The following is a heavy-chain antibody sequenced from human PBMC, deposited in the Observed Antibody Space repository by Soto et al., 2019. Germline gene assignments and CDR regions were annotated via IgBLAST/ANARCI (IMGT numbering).Heavy chain of an antibody. CDR3: ARGSSGGFDY. CDR2: IYYSGST. J-gene: IGHJ4*02. Sequence: SETLSLTCTVSNGSISSYYWSWIRQPPGKGLEWIGYIYYSGSTNYSPSLRSRVTISVDTSKNQFSLRLSSVTAADTAVYYCARGSSGGFDYWGQGTLVTVSS. D-gene: IGHD1-26*01. CDR1: NGSISSYY. V-gene: IGHV4-59*01.